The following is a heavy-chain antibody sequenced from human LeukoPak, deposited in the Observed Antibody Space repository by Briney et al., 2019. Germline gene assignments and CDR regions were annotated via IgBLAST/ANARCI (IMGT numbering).Heavy chain of an antibody. V-gene: IGHV3-33*01. D-gene: IGHD3-22*01. CDR3: ARDSSSGYNLEY. Sequence: GGSLRLSCAASGFTFRSYGMPWVRQAPGKGLEWVAVIWYDGSKKYYADSVKGRFTISRDNSKNTLYLQMNSLRAEDTAVYYCARDSSSGYNLEYWGQGTLVTVSS. CDR1: GFTFRSYG. CDR2: IWYDGSKK. J-gene: IGHJ4*02.